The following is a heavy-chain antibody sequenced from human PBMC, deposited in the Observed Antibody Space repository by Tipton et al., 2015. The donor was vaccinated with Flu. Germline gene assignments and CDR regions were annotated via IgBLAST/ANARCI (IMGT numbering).Heavy chain of an antibody. CDR2: IFHTGST. J-gene: IGHJ4*02. CDR1: GDSISSDYY. D-gene: IGHD7-27*01. V-gene: IGHV4-38-2*02. CDR3: ATLTGDDY. Sequence: TLSLTCTISGDSISSDYYWGWIRQPPGKGLEWIGNIFHTGSTYHNPSLKSRVTISITTSKNQFSLKVFSVTAADTAVYYCATLTGDDYWGQGIMVTVSS.